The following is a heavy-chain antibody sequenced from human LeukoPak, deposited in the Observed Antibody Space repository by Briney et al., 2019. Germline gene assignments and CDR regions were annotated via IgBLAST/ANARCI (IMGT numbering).Heavy chain of an antibody. CDR3: ARRTTYFGWRPSESPSCFDY. V-gene: IGHV4-38-2*02. Sequence: SETLSLTCTVSGYSISSGYYRGWIRQPPGKGLEWIGSSYHSGSTFFNPSLKSRVTISLDTSKNQFSLKLSSVTAADTAVYHCARRTTYFGWRPSESPSCFDYWGQGTLVTVSS. CDR1: GYSISSGYY. D-gene: IGHD3-9*01. CDR2: SYHSGST. J-gene: IGHJ4*02.